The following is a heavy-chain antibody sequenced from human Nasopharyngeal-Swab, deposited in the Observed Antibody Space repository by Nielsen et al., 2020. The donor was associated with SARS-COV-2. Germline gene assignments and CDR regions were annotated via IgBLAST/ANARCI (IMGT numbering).Heavy chain of an antibody. Sequence: GESLKISCAVSGFTFSSYSMNWVRQAPGKGLEWVSSISSSSSYIYYADSVKGRFTLSRDNAKNSLYLQMNSLRAEDTAVYYCARGDGMDVWGQGTTVTVSS. J-gene: IGHJ6*02. CDR1: GFTFSSYS. CDR2: ISSSSSYI. V-gene: IGHV3-21*01. CDR3: ARGDGMDV.